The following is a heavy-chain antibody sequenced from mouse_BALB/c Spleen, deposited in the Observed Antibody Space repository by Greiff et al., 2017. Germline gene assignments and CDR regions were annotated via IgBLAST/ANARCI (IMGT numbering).Heavy chain of an antibody. D-gene: IGHD2-4*01. J-gene: IGHJ4*01. CDR1: GYSFTGYT. V-gene: IGHV1-18*01. CDR2: INPYNGGT. Sequence: EVQRVESGPELVKPGASMKISCKASGYSFTGYTMNWVKQSHGKNLEWIGLINPYNGGTSYNQKFKGKATLTVDKSSSTAYMELLSLTSEDSAVYYCARMITTVYAMDYWGQGTSVTVSS. CDR3: ARMITTVYAMDY.